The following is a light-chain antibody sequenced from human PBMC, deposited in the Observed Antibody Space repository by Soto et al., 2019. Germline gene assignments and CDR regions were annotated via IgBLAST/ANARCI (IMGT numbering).Light chain of an antibody. Sequence: EIVLTQSPATLSLSPGERATLSCRASHSVSRYLAWYQQKPGQAPRLLIDDASNRATGIPARFSGSGSGTDFTLPISSLEPEDFAVYYCQQRSNWPLTFGGGTKGEIK. V-gene: IGKV3-11*01. CDR3: QQRSNWPLT. J-gene: IGKJ4*01. CDR2: DAS. CDR1: HSVSRY.